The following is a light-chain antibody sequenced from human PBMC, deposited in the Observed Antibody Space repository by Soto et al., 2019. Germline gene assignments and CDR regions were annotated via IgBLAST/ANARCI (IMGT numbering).Light chain of an antibody. J-gene: IGKJ4*02. Sequence: EIVLTQSPATLSLSPGERATVSCRTSQSVSSYLACYQQKPGQAPRLLIYDASNRDTGSPARFSGSGSGTDFTLTISSLEPEDFAVYYCQQRSNWPLTFGGGPEVEIK. V-gene: IGKV3-11*01. CDR2: DAS. CDR1: QSVSSY. CDR3: QQRSNWPLT.